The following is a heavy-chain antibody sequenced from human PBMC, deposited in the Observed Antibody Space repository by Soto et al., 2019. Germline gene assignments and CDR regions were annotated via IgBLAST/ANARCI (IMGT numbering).Heavy chain of an antibody. J-gene: IGHJ5*02. CDR1: GYSFTSYW. Sequence: GESLKISCKGSGYSFTSYWIGWVRQMPGKGLEWMGIIYPGDSDTRYSPSFQGQVTISADKSISTAYLQWSSLKASDTAVYYCARLAVVVPAAIPYNWFDPWGQGTLVTVSS. CDR2: IYPGDSDT. V-gene: IGHV5-51*01. CDR3: ARLAVVVPAAIPYNWFDP. D-gene: IGHD2-2*02.